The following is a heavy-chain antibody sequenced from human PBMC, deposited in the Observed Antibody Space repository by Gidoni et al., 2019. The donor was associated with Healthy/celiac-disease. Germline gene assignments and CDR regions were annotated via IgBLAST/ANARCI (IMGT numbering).Heavy chain of an antibody. D-gene: IGHD3-3*01. CDR2: MNPNSGNT. Sequence: QVQLVQSGAEVKKPGPSVKVSCKPSGYTFTSYDSNWVRQATGQGLEWMGWMNPNSGNTGYAQKFQGRVTMTRNTSIRTAYMELSSLRSEDTAVYYWARGSRITIFGVAPDYWGQGTLVTVSS. CDR3: ARGSRITIFGVAPDY. J-gene: IGHJ4*02. V-gene: IGHV1-8*02. CDR1: GYTFTSYD.